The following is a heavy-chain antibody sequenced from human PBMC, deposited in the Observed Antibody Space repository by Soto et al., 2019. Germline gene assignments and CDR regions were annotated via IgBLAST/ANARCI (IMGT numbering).Heavy chain of an antibody. D-gene: IGHD2-2*01. CDR1: GFTFNNYA. V-gene: IGHV3-23*01. Sequence: EGQLLESGGGLVQPGGSLRLSCAASGFTFNNYAMGWVRQAPGKGLEWVSAITDSGDDTYYIDSVKGRFTISRDNSKSTLYLQMNSLRAEDTAIYYCAKLGSSSWSPHYYFDYWGQGTLVTVSS. CDR2: ITDSGDDT. CDR3: AKLGSSSWSPHYYFDY. J-gene: IGHJ4*02.